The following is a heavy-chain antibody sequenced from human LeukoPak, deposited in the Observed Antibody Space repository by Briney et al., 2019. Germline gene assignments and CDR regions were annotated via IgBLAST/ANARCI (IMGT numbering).Heavy chain of an antibody. Sequence: SETLSLTCTVSGGSISSYYWSWIRQPAGKGLEWIGRIYTSGSTNYNPSLKSRVTMSVDTSKNQFSLKLSSVTAADTAVYYCARYRTVGGDFWSGYYPGYFDLWGRGTLVTVSS. J-gene: IGHJ2*01. CDR3: ARYRTVGGDFWSGYYPGYFDL. CDR1: GGSISSYY. CDR2: IYTSGST. V-gene: IGHV4-4*07. D-gene: IGHD3-3*01.